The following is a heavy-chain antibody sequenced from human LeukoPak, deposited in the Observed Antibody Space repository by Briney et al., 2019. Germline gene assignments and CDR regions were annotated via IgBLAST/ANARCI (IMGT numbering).Heavy chain of an antibody. CDR1: GFTFSSYG. V-gene: IGHV3-30*18. D-gene: IGHD3-10*01. CDR2: ISYDGSNK. J-gene: IGHJ6*02. Sequence: GGSLRLSCAASGFTFSSYGMHWVRQAPGKGLEWVAVISYDGSNKYYADSVKGRFTISRDNSKNTLYLQMNSLRTEDTAVYYCAKDHSVTMVRGDINYYGMDVWGQGTTVTVSS. CDR3: AKDHSVTMVRGDINYYGMDV.